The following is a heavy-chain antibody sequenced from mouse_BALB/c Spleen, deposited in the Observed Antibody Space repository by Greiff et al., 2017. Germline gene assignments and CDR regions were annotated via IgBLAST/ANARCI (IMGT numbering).Heavy chain of an antibody. V-gene: IGHV5-17*02. CDR3: ARSPFPYYAMDY. CDR2: ISSGSSTI. Sequence: EVKVVESGGGLVQPGGSRKLSCAASGFTFSSFGMHWVRQAPEKGLEWVAYISSGSSTIYYADTVKGRFTISRDNPKNTLFLQMTSLRSEDTAMYYCARSPFPYYAMDYWGQGTSVTVSS. J-gene: IGHJ4*01. CDR1: GFTFSSFG.